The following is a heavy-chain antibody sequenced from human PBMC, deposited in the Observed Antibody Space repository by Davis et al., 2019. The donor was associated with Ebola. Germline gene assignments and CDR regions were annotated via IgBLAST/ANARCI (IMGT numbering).Heavy chain of an antibody. Sequence: AASVKVSCKASGYTFTSYGISWVRQAPGQGLEWMGWISAYNGNTKYTQKFQDRVTLTTDTSTGTAYMELRGLRSDDTAVYYCARDSSGWYYFDYWGQGTLVTVSS. CDR2: ISAYNGNT. CDR3: ARDSSGWYYFDY. V-gene: IGHV1-18*04. CDR1: GYTFTSYG. D-gene: IGHD6-19*01. J-gene: IGHJ4*02.